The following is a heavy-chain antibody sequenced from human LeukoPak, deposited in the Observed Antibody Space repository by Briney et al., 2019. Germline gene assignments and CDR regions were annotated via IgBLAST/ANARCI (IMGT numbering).Heavy chain of an antibody. D-gene: IGHD2-15*01. Sequence: GRSLRLSCAASGFTFSSYAMHWVRQAPGKGLEWVAVISYDGSNKYYADSVKGRFTISRDNSKNTLYLQMNSLRAEDTAVYYCAKGRGIVVVAATPATAPPDYWGQGTLVTVSS. CDR2: ISYDGSNK. CDR3: AKGRGIVVVAATPATAPPDY. J-gene: IGHJ4*02. V-gene: IGHV3-30*04. CDR1: GFTFSSYA.